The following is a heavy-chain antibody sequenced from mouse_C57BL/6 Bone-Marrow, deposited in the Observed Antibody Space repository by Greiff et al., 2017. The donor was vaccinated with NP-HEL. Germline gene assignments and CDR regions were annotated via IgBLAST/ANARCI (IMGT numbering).Heavy chain of an antibody. CDR2: SRNKANDYTT. J-gene: IGHJ4*01. Sequence: DVMLVESGGGLVQSGRSLRLSCATSGFTFSDFYMEWVRQAPGKGLEWIAASRNKANDYTTEYSASVKGRFIVSRDTSQSILYLQMNALRAEDTAIYYCARAYDAYYYAMDYWGQGTSVTVSS. D-gene: IGHD2-3*01. V-gene: IGHV7-1*01. CDR3: ARAYDAYYYAMDY. CDR1: GFTFSDFY.